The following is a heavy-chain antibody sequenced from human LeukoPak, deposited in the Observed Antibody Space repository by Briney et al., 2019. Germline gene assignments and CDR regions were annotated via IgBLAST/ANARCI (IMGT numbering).Heavy chain of an antibody. CDR1: GYTFTGYY. J-gene: IGHJ4*02. CDR2: IDPNSGGT. D-gene: IGHD2-2*02. V-gene: IGHV1-2*02. Sequence: PWASLKVSCKTSGYTFTGYYLHWVRQVPGQGPEWVGMIDPNSGGTNYAQKFQGRVTVTRDTSTTTVYMDLSGLRSDDTAVYYCARVPGPYTTSRFDNWGQGTLVTVSS. CDR3: ARVPGPYTTSRFDN.